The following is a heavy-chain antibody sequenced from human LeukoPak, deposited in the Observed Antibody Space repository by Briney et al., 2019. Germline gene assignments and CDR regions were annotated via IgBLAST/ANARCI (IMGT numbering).Heavy chain of an antibody. Sequence: GGSLRLSCTASGFTFSSYAMSWVRQAPGKGLEWVSTVTVSGGGTYYGDSVKGRFTISRDNSKNTLYLQTNSLRAEDTAVYYCAKRAARPAYYFDFWGQGTLVTISS. V-gene: IGHV3-23*01. CDR1: GFTFSSYA. J-gene: IGHJ4*02. CDR2: VTVSGGGT. D-gene: IGHD6-6*01. CDR3: AKRAARPAYYFDF.